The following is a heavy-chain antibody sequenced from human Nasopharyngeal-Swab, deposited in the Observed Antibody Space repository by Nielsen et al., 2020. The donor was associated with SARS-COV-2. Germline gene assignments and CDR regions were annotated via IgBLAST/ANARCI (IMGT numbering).Heavy chain of an antibody. CDR1: GFTFSSYW. V-gene: IGHV3-7*01. CDR3: ARGGGWYGFDY. D-gene: IGHD6-19*01. CDR2: IKKDGSEK. J-gene: IGHJ4*02. Sequence: GESLKTSCAASGFTFSSYWMTWVRQAPGKGLEWVANIKKDGSEKYYVDSVKGRFSLSRDNTKNSLYLQMNSLRAEDTAVYYCARGGGWYGFDYWGQGTLVTVSS.